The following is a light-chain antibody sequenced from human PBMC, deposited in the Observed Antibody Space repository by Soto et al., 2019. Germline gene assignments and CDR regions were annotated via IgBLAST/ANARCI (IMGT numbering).Light chain of an antibody. J-gene: IGKJ4*01. CDR2: DAS. Sequence: EIVLTQSPATLSLSPGERATLSCRASQSVSSYFAWYQQKPGQAPRLLIYDASNRATGIPARFSGSGSGTDCTLTISSLEPEDFAVYYCQQRSNWPPLTFGGGTKVEIK. CDR1: QSVSSY. V-gene: IGKV3-11*01. CDR3: QQRSNWPPLT.